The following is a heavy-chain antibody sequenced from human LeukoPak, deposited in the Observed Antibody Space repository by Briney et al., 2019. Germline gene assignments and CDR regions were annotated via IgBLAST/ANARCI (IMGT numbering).Heavy chain of an antibody. CDR3: ARDLRYSSGWSASGMDV. D-gene: IGHD6-19*01. J-gene: IGHJ6*03. CDR1: GYTFTGYY. CDR2: INPHSGGT. V-gene: IGHV1-2*02. Sequence: ASVKVSCKASGYTFTGYYIHWVRQAPGQGLEWMGWINPHSGGTNYAQKFQGGVTMTRDTSITTAYMELSSPRSDDTAVYYCARDLRYSSGWSASGMDVWGKGTTVTISS.